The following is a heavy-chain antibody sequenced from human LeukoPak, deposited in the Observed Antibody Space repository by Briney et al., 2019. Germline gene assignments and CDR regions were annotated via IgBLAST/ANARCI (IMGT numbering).Heavy chain of an antibody. D-gene: IGHD6-13*01. Sequence: PGGSLRLSCAASGFTFSSYWMHWVRQALGKGLVWVSRINSDGSSTSYADSVKGRFTISRDNAKNTLDLQMNSLRAEDTAVYYCALYSSSWYVYWGQGTLVTVSS. V-gene: IGHV3-74*01. CDR1: GFTFSSYW. CDR2: INSDGSST. CDR3: ALYSSSWYVY. J-gene: IGHJ4*02.